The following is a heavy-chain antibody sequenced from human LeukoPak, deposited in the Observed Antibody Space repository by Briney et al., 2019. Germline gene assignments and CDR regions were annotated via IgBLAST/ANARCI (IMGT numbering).Heavy chain of an antibody. Sequence: GGSLRLSCAASGFTFSSYWMSWVRQAPGKGLEWVANIKQDGSEKYYVDPVKGRFTISRDNAKNSLYLQMNSLRAEDTAVYYCARERYSSGWFPSDAFDIWGQGTMVTVSS. CDR1: GFTFSSYW. D-gene: IGHD6-19*01. V-gene: IGHV3-7*01. CDR2: IKQDGSEK. CDR3: ARERYSSGWFPSDAFDI. J-gene: IGHJ3*02.